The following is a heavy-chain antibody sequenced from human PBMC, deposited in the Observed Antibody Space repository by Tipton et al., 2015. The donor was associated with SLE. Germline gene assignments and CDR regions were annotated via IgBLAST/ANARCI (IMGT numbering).Heavy chain of an antibody. CDR2: IYASGST. D-gene: IGHD3-9*01. J-gene: IGHJ4*02. V-gene: IGHV4-61*02. Sequence: LRLSCTVSGGSITNDNHYWSWIRQPAGKGLEWIGRIYASGSTNYNPSLKSRLTISVDTSKNQFSLKLSSVTAADTAVYYCARDTRDWFLSESWGQGALVTVSS. CDR3: ARDTRDWFLSES. CDR1: GGSITNDNHY.